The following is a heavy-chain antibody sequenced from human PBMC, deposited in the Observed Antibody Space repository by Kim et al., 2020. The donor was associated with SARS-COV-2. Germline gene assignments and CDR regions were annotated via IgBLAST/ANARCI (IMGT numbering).Heavy chain of an antibody. CDR3: VRGNYYAFDN. J-gene: IGHJ4*02. Sequence: AKKYAQNFQARVTMTEDTPTDTAYMELSRLRSDDTALYYCVRGNYYAFDNWGQGTLVTVSS. V-gene: IGHV1-2*02. D-gene: IGHD3-16*01. CDR2: AK.